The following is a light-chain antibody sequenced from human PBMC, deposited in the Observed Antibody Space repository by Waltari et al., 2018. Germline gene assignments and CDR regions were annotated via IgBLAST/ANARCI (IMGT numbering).Light chain of an antibody. CDR3: QAWDSLMI. CDR1: TLGVKY. V-gene: IGLV3-1*01. CDR2: EDK. Sequence: SYELTQPPSVSVSPGQTASITCSGATLGVKYVCWYQQKPGQSPLLIIYEDKKRPSGIPERFSGSNSGNTATLTISETQAMDEADYYCQAWDSLMIFGGGTKLTVL. J-gene: IGLJ2*01.